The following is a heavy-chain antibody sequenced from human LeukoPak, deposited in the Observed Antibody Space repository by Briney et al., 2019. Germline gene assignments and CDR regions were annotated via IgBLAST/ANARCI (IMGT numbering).Heavy chain of an antibody. CDR1: GGSISSHY. Sequence: PSETLSLTCTVSGGSISSHYWSWIRQPAGKRLEWIGRIWATVSTVDNPSFRSRLTLSIDRSKSQLSLKLTSMTAADSAVYYCARVRAYSDFVGNFDLWGHGIPVTVSS. CDR2: IWATVST. CDR3: ARVRAYSDFVGNFDL. V-gene: IGHV4-4*07. J-gene: IGHJ2*01. D-gene: IGHD4-11*01.